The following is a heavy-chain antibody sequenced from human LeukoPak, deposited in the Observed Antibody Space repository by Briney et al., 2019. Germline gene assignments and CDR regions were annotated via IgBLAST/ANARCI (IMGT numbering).Heavy chain of an antibody. CDR2: IKQDGSEK. Sequence: GGSLRLSCAASGFTFSSYWMSWVRQAPGKGLEWVANIKQDGSEKYYVDSVKGRFTISRDNAKNSLYLQMNSLRAEDTAVYYCAREEGGAMVLFDYWGQGTLVAVSS. J-gene: IGHJ4*02. V-gene: IGHV3-7*01. CDR1: GFTFSSYW. CDR3: AREEGGAMVLFDY. D-gene: IGHD5-18*01.